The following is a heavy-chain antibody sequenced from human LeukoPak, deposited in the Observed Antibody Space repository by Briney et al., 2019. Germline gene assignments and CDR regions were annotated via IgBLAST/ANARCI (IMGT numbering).Heavy chain of an antibody. V-gene: IGHV4-4*09. Sequence: SETLSLTCTVSGGSISSCYWSWVRHPPGKGLERIGYICTSGSHNYYPSPTSRVTISVDTHNNHCSLKLSSVTAADTAVYYCARGYSGSYCRYYYYYYYMDVWGKGTTVTVSS. CDR2: ICTSGSH. D-gene: IGHD1-26*01. CDR3: ARGYSGSYCRYYYYYYYMDV. CDR1: GGSISSCY. J-gene: IGHJ6*03.